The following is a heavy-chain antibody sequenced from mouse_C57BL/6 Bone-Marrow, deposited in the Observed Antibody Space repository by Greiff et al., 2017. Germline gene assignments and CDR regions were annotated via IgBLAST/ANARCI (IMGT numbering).Heavy chain of an antibody. D-gene: IGHD2-3*01. J-gene: IGHJ1*03. CDR1: GYTFTSYG. CDR3: ARLGGYYVYWYFDV. V-gene: IGHV1-81*01. CDR2: IYPRSGNT. Sequence: QVQLQQSGAELARPGASVKLSCKASGYTFTSYGISWVKQRTGQGLEWIGEIYPRSGNTYYNEKFKGKATLTADKSSSTAYMELRSLTSEDSAVYFCARLGGYYVYWYFDVWGTGTTVTGSS.